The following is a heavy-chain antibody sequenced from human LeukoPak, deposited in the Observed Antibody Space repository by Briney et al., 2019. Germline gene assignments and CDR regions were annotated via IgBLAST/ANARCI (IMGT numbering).Heavy chain of an antibody. CDR1: GFTVSSNS. J-gene: IGHJ4*02. CDR2: IYSDST. V-gene: IGHV3-53*01. D-gene: IGHD4/OR15-4a*01. Sequence: GGSLRLSCTVSGFTVSSNSMSWVRQAPGKGLEWVSFIYSDSTHYSDSVKGRFTVSRDNSKNTLYLQMNSLRAEDTAVYYCARRAGAYSHPYDYWGQGTLVTVSS. CDR3: ARRAGAYSHPYDY.